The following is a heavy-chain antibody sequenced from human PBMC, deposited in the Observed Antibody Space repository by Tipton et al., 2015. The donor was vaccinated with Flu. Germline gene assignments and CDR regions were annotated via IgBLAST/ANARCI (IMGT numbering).Heavy chain of an antibody. J-gene: IGHJ6*02. CDR1: GGSISSGGYY. CDR3: ARDIIYYYGQYGMDV. D-gene: IGHD3-10*01. Sequence: TLSLTCTVSGGSISSGGYYWSWIRQHPGKGLEWIGYIYYSGSTYYNPSLKSRVTISVDTSKNQFSLKLSSVTAADTAVYYCARDIIYYYGQYGMDVWGQGTTVTVSS. CDR2: IYYSGST. V-gene: IGHV4-31*03.